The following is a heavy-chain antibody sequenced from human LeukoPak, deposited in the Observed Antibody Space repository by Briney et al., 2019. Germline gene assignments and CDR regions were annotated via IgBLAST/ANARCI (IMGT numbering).Heavy chain of an antibody. J-gene: IGHJ2*01. CDR2: IYYSGRT. V-gene: IGHV4-59*01. CDR3: ARAGVVTNPNCYWYFDL. D-gene: IGHD3-3*01. CDR1: GGSISSYY. Sequence: SETRSLTCTVSGGSISSYYWSWIRQPPGKGLEWIGYIYYSGRTNDNPSLESRVTISVDTSKNQFSLRLSSVTAADTAVYYCARAGVVTNPNCYWYFDLWGRGTLVTVSS.